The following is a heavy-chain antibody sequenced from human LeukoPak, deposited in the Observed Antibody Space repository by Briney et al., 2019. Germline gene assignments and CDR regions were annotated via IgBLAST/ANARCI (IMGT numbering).Heavy chain of an antibody. Sequence: GGSLRLSCTASGFTFNSYAMSWVRQAPGKGLEWVSSISSSSSYIYYADSVKGRFTISRDNAKNSLYLQMNSLRAEDTAVYYCARVGRLDIVLMVHASEDDAFDIWGQGTMVTVSS. CDR1: GFTFNSYA. CDR2: ISSSSSYI. V-gene: IGHV3-21*01. D-gene: IGHD2-8*01. J-gene: IGHJ3*02. CDR3: ARVGRLDIVLMVHASEDDAFDI.